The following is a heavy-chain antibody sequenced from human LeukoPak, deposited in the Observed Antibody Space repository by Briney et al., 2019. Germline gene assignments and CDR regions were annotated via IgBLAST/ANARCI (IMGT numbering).Heavy chain of an antibody. D-gene: IGHD2-15*01. Sequence: ASVKVSCKASGYTFTDYYMHWVRQAPGQGLEWMGIINPSGGSTSYAQKFQGRVTMTRDTSTSTVYMELSSLRSEDTAVYYCARINSACSGGSRYLDYWGQGTLVTVSS. CDR3: ARINSACSGGSRYLDY. CDR2: INPSGGST. J-gene: IGHJ4*02. CDR1: GYTFTDYY. V-gene: IGHV1-46*01.